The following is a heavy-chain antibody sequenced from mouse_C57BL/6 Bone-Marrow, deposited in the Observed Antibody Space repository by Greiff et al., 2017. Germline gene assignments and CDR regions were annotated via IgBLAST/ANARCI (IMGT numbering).Heavy chain of an antibody. V-gene: IGHV1-55*01. Sequence: QVQLQQPGAELVKPGASVKMFCKASCYTFPSYRITWGKQRPGQGLEWIGDIYPGSGSTNYNEKFKSKTTLTVDTFSSTAFMQLSSLTAEDSAVYYGASDCYAMDYWGQGTSGTVSS. D-gene: IGHD2-13*01. CDR2: IYPGSGST. CDR1: CYTFPSYR. CDR3: ASDCYAMDY. J-gene: IGHJ4*01.